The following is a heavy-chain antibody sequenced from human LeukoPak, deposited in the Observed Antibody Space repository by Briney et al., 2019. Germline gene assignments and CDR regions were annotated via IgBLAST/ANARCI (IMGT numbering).Heavy chain of an antibody. J-gene: IGHJ4*02. CDR3: ARDHGFWGGYCPD. Sequence: QTGGSLRLSCAASGFTFSSYAMHWVRQAPGKGLEWVAVISYDGSNKYYADSVKGRFTISRDNSKNTLYLQMNSLRAEDTAVYYCARDHGFWGGYCPDWGQGTLVIVSS. CDR2: ISYDGSNK. V-gene: IGHV3-30*04. CDR1: GFTFSSYA. D-gene: IGHD3-3*01.